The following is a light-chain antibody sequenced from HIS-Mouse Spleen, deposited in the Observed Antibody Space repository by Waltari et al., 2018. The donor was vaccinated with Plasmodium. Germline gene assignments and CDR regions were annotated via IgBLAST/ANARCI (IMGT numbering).Light chain of an antibody. CDR1: SSDVGSYNL. Sequence: QSALTQPASVSGSPGQSITIPCTGTSSDVGSYNLVSCYQQQPGKAPKLMIYEGSKRPSGVSNRFSGSKSGNTASLTISGLQAEDEADYYCCSYAGSSTYVFGTGTKVTVL. V-gene: IGLV2-23*01. CDR2: EGS. CDR3: CSYAGSSTYV. J-gene: IGLJ1*01.